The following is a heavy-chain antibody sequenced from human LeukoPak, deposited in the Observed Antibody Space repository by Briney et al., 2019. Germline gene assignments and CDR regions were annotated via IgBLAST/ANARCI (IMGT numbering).Heavy chain of an antibody. V-gene: IGHV1-2*02. J-gene: IGHJ5*02. Sequence: ASVKVSCKASGYTFTGYYMRWVRQAPGQGLEWMGWINPNSGGTNYAQKFQGRVTMTRDTSISTAYMELSRLRSDDTAVYYCAREGQAFGGVIVSFWFDPWGQGTLVTVSS. CDR2: INPNSGGT. CDR1: GYTFTGYY. D-gene: IGHD3-16*02. CDR3: AREGQAFGGVIVSFWFDP.